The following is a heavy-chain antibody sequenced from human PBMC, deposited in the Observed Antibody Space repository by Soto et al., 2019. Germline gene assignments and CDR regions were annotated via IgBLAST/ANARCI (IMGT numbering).Heavy chain of an antibody. D-gene: IGHD2-2*01. CDR1: GGSLSGYY. Sequence: QVQLQESGPGLVKPSETLSLTCTVSGGSLSGYYWSWIRQPPGKGLEWIGYIFYTGSTNYNPSRKSRVTMSVDTSRKQFSLNLSSVTAADTAVYYCARRCSSTGCYDYWGQGTLVTVSS. J-gene: IGHJ4*02. CDR2: IFYTGST. CDR3: ARRCSSTGCYDY. V-gene: IGHV4-59*08.